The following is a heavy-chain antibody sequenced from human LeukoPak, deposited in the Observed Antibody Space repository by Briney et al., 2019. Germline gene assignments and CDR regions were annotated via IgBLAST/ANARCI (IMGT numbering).Heavy chain of an antibody. V-gene: IGHV3-7*03. J-gene: IGHJ5*02. CDR2: IKQDGSEK. Sequence: PGGSLRLSCAASGFTFSSYWMSWVRQAPGKGLEWVANIKQDGSEKYYVDSVKGRFTISRDNSKNTMYLQMNSLRAEDTAVYHCAKGATIGTLIKNWFDPWGQGTLVTVSS. CDR3: AKGATIGTLIKNWFDP. D-gene: IGHD3-16*01. CDR1: GFTFSSYW.